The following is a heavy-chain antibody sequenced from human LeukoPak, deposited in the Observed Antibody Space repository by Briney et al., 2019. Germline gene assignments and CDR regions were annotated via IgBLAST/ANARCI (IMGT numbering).Heavy chain of an antibody. CDR2: IYTSGRQ. J-gene: IGHJ6*02. Sequence: SETLSLTCTVSGGSISSHYWSWLRQPAGKGLEWIGRIYTSGRQNYNPSLKSRVTMSVDTSKNQFSLKLSSVTAADTAVYYCARDFPPRYFDWPQPYYYYGMDVWGQGTTVTVSS. CDR3: ARDFPPRYFDWPQPYYYYGMDV. D-gene: IGHD3-9*01. V-gene: IGHV4-4*07. CDR1: GGSISSHY.